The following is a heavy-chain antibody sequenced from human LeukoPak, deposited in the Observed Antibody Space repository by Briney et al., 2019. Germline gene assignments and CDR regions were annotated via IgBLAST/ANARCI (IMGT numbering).Heavy chain of an antibody. Sequence: ASVKVSCKASGNTFNYYYMHWVRQAPGQGLEWMGIINPSGDTTIYAQRFQGRVTMTRDTSTSTVYMQLSSLRSEDTAVYFCARDPTRNPGGYYFDYWGQGTLVTVSS. CDR3: ARDPTRNPGGYYFDY. CDR2: INPSGDTT. V-gene: IGHV1-46*02. J-gene: IGHJ4*02. CDR1: GNTFNYYY. D-gene: IGHD3-10*01.